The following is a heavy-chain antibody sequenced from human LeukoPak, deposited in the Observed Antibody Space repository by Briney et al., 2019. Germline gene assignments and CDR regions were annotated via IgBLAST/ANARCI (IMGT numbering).Heavy chain of an antibody. D-gene: IGHD2-15*01. CDR1: GVSFSGYY. V-gene: IGHV4-34*01. J-gene: IGHJ3*02. Sequence: SETLSLTCAVYGVSFSGYYWSWIRQPPGKGLEWIGEINHSGSTNYNPSLKSRVTISVDTSKNQFSLKLSSVTAADTAVYYCARVYRVVVVAAANYDAFDIWGQGTMVTVSS. CDR2: INHSGST. CDR3: ARVYRVVVVAAANYDAFDI.